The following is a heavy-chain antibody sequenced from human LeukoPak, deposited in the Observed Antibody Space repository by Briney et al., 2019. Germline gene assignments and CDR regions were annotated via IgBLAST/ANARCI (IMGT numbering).Heavy chain of an antibody. V-gene: IGHV1-24*01. CDR2: FDPEDGET. CDR3: ATDSTVLLWFGELSGG. Sequence: ASVKVSCKVSGYTLTELSMHWVRQAPGKGLEWMGGFDPEDGETIYAQKFQGRVTMTEDTSTDTAYMELSSLRPEDTAVYYCATDSTVLLWFGELSGGWGQGTLVTVSS. CDR1: GYTLTELS. D-gene: IGHD3-10*01. J-gene: IGHJ4*02.